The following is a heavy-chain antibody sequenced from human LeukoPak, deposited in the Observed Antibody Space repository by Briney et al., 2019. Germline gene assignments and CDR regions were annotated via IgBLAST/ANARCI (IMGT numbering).Heavy chain of an antibody. CDR3: AREGWRDYSSGWYLYDPYYYYMDV. D-gene: IGHD6-19*01. CDR1: GFTFSSYW. CDR2: IKQDGSEK. J-gene: IGHJ6*03. V-gene: IGHV3-7*03. Sequence: PGGSLRLSCAASGFTFSSYWMSWVRQAPGKGLEWVANIKQDGSEKYYVDSVKGRFTISRDNAKNSLYLQMNSLRAEDTALYYCAREGWRDYSSGWYLYDPYYYYMDVWGKGTTVTVSS.